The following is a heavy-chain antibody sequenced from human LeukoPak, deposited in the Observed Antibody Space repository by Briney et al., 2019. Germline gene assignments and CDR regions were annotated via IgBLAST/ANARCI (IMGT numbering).Heavy chain of an antibody. CDR3: VKGAMVRGVVDY. CDR2: ISSNGGST. D-gene: IGHD3-10*01. Sequence: GSLRLSCSASGFTFSSRAMHWVRQAPGKGLEYVSAISSNGGSTYYADSVKGRFTISRDNSKNTLHLQMSSLRPEDTAVYYCVKGAMVRGVVDYWGQGTLVTVSS. CDR1: GFTFSSRA. J-gene: IGHJ4*02. V-gene: IGHV3-64D*09.